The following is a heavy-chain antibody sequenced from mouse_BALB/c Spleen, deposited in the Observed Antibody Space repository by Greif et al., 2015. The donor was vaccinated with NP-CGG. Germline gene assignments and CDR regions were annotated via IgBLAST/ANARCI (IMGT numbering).Heavy chain of an antibody. CDR1: GFTFSNYW. D-gene: IGHD2-14*01. J-gene: IGHJ1*01. CDR3: TGGYRYSYWYFDV. Sequence: EVHLVESGGGLVQPGGSMKLSCVASGFTFSNYWMNWVRQSPEKGLEWVAEIRLKSNNYATHYAESVEGRFTISRDDSKSSVYLQMNNLRAEDTGIYYCTGGYRYSYWYFDVWGAGTTVTVSS. CDR2: IRLKSNNYAT. V-gene: IGHV6-6*02.